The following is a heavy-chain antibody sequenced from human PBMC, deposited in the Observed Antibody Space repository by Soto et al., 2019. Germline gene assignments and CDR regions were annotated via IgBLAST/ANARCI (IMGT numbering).Heavy chain of an antibody. D-gene: IGHD3-22*01. J-gene: IGHJ5*02. V-gene: IGHV1-69*13. Sequence: SVKVSCKASGYTFSRYSITWVRQAPGHGLEWIGRIIPIFGIASYAQKFQGRVTITADESTSTAYMELSSLRSDDTAVYYCARDRLRGYDNSGFFSWGQGTLVTVSS. CDR1: GYTFSRYS. CDR3: ARDRLRGYDNSGFFS. CDR2: IIPIFGIA.